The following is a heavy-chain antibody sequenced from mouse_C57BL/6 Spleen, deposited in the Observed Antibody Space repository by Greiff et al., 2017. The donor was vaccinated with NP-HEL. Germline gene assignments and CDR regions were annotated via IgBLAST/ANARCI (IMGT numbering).Heavy chain of an antibody. V-gene: IGHV1-26*01. Sequence: EVQLQQSGPELVKPGASVKISCKASGYTFTDYYMNWVKQSHGKSLEWIGDINPNNGGTSYNQKFKGKATLTVDKSSSTAYMELRSLTSEDSAVYYCARGGLYLIPFGYWGQGTLVTVSA. J-gene: IGHJ3*01. CDR1: GYTFTDYY. CDR3: ARGGLYLIPFGY. CDR2: INPNNGGT. D-gene: IGHD1-1*01.